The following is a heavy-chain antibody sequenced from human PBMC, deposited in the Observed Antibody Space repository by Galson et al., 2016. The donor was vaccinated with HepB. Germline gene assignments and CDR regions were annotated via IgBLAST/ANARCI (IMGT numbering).Heavy chain of an antibody. D-gene: IGHD6-13*01. CDR2: IYAGGGT. J-gene: IGHJ4*02. Sequence: SLRLSCAASGFTVSNYYMSWVRQAPGKGLEWVSLIYAGGGTSYADSVKGRFTISRDNSKNTLYLQMNSLRAEDTAVYYCARDFRRSWPYSDYWGQGTLVTVSS. CDR1: GFTVSNYY. CDR3: ARDFRRSWPYSDY. V-gene: IGHV3-53*01.